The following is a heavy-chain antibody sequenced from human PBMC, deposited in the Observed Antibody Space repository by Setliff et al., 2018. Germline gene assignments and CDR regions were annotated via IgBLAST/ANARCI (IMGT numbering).Heavy chain of an antibody. J-gene: IGHJ4*02. D-gene: IGHD3-3*01. CDR2: IGHTGSI. CDR3: ARLGPTYYNFWSGYYRY. Sequence: PSETLSLTCTVSGYSISSGYIWGWIRQPPGKGLEWVGNIGHTGSINYNPSLKSRLTISRDTSKNQFSLKLSSVTAADTAVYYCARLGPTYYNFWSGYYRYWGQGTLVTVSS. CDR1: GYSISSGYI. V-gene: IGHV4-38-2*02.